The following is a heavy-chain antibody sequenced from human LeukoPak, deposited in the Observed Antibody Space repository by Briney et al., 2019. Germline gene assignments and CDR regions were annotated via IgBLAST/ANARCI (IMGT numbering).Heavy chain of an antibody. CDR2: IYPGDSDT. J-gene: IGHJ3*02. CDR3: ARLSIAVDGTGAFDI. CDR1: GYSFTSYW. V-gene: IGHV5-51*01. D-gene: IGHD6-19*01. Sequence: GESLKISCKGSGYSFTSYWIGWVRQMPGKGLERMGIIYPGDSDTRYSPSFQGQVTISADKSINTAYLQRISLKASDTAMYYCARLSIAVDGTGAFDIWGQGTMVTVSS.